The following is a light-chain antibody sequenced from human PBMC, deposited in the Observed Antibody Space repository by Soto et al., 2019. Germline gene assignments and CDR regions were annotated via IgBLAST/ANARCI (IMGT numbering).Light chain of an antibody. J-gene: IGKJ4*01. CDR3: QQRSNWT. V-gene: IGKV3-11*01. CDR1: QSVSSY. CDR2: DAS. Sequence: EIVLTQSPATLSLSPGERATLSCRASQSVSSYLAWYQQKPGQAPRLLIYDASNRATGIPARFSGSGSGTDFTLTISSLEPEDFAVYYRQQRSNWTFGGGTKVEIK.